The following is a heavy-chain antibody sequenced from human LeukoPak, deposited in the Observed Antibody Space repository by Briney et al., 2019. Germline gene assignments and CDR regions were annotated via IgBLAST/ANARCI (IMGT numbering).Heavy chain of an antibody. V-gene: IGHV4-59*01. D-gene: IGHD6-19*01. CDR2: IYYSGST. CDR3: ARVRIAVAGTAYYYGMDV. J-gene: IGHJ6*02. CDR1: GGSISSYY. Sequence: SETLSLTCTVSGGSISSYYWSWIRQPPGKGLEWIGYIYYSGSTNYNPSLKSRVTISVDTSKNQFSLKLSSVTAADTAVYYCARVRIAVAGTAYYYGMDVWGQGTTVTVPS.